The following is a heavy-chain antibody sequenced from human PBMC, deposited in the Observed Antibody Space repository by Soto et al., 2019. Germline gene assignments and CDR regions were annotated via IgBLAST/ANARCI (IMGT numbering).Heavy chain of an antibody. CDR2: ISGSGATF. V-gene: IGHV3-11*01. CDR1: GFTFSDYY. D-gene: IGHD6-6*01. Sequence: PGGSLRLSCADSGFTFSDYYMGWIRQAPGKGLEWISYISGSGATFYYADSMRGRINVSRDNAKMSLFLQMISLRADDTAVYYCARKRLDDAFDLWGQGTLVTVSS. J-gene: IGHJ3*01. CDR3: ARKRLDDAFDL.